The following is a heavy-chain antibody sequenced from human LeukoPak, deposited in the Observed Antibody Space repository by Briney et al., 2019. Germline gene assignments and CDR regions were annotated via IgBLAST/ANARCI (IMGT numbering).Heavy chain of an antibody. V-gene: IGHV1-8*01. CDR3: ARVCGEGWNYAGGYSYYGMDV. J-gene: IGHJ6*02. Sequence: ASVKVSCKASVYSFTRYDINGVRQAAGQGLEGMGWMNPNSGNTGYAQKFQGRVTMNRNTSISPAYMELSSLSSEDLDVSYCARVCGEGWNYAGGYSYYGMDVWGQGTTVTVSS. CDR1: VYSFTRYD. D-gene: IGHD1-7*01. CDR2: MNPNSGNT.